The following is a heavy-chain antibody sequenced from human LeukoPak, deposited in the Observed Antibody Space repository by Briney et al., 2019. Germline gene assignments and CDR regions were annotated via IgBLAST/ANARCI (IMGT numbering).Heavy chain of an antibody. D-gene: IGHD5-18*01. CDR3: ARGGYSYGYGYYYYYYMDV. CDR1: GGSISSSSYY. J-gene: IGHJ6*03. V-gene: IGHV4-39*07. Sequence: SETLSLTCTVSGGSISSSSYYWSWIRQPPGKGLEWIGEINHSGSTNYNPSLKSRVTISVDTSKNQFSLKLSSVTAADTAVYYCARGGYSYGYGYYYYYYMDVWGKGTTVTVSS. CDR2: INHSGST.